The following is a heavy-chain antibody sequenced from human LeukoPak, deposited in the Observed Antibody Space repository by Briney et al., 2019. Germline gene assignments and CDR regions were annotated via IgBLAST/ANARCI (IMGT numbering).Heavy chain of an antibody. V-gene: IGHV4-39*07. D-gene: IGHD2-2*01. CDR3: ARDHVVVVPAANDFNWFDP. J-gene: IGHJ5*02. Sequence: SETLSLTCTVSGGSISSSSYYWGWIRQPPGKGVEWSGSIYYSGSTYYNPSLKSRVTISVDTSKNQFSLKLSSVTAADTAVYYCARDHVVVVPAANDFNWFDPWGQGTLVTVSS. CDR2: IYYSGST. CDR1: GGSISSSSYY.